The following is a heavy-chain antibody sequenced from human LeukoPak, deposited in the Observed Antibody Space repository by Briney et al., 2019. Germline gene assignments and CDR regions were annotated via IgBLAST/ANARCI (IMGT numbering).Heavy chain of an antibody. D-gene: IGHD1-14*01. V-gene: IGHV3-23*01. CDR2: ISGSGGST. J-gene: IGHJ4*02. Sequence: TGGSLRLSCAASGFTFSSHSMDWVRQAPGKGLEWVSAISGSGGSTYYADSVKGRFTISRDNSKNTLYLQMNSLRAEDTAVYYCAKVNPVYRAPSYWGQGTLVTVSS. CDR1: GFTFSSHS. CDR3: AKVNPVYRAPSY.